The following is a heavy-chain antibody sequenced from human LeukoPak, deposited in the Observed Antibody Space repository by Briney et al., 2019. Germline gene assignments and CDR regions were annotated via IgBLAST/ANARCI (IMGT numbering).Heavy chain of an antibody. CDR1: GGSFSGYY. J-gene: IGHJ6*02. CDR2: INHSGSA. Sequence: PSETLSLTCAVYGGSFSGYYWSWIRQPPGKGLEWIGEINHSGSANYNPSLESRVTISVDTSKTQFSLKLSSVTAADTAVYYCARGVLSPLYSYYGMDVWGQGTTVTVSS. CDR3: ARGVLSPLYSYYGMDV. V-gene: IGHV4-34*01.